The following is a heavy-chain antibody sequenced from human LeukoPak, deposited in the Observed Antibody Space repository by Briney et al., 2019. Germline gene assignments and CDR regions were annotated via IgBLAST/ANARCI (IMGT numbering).Heavy chain of an antibody. D-gene: IGHD5-24*01. V-gene: IGHV3-53*01. J-gene: IGHJ4*02. CDR2: IYSGGST. CDR1: GFTVSSNY. CDR3: ASSRDGYNLGFDY. Sequence: GGSLRLSCAASGFTVSSNYMSWVRQAPGKGLEWVSVIYSGGSTYYADSVKGRFTISRDNSKSTLYPQMNSLRAEDTAVYYCASSRDGYNLGFDYWGQGTLVTVSS.